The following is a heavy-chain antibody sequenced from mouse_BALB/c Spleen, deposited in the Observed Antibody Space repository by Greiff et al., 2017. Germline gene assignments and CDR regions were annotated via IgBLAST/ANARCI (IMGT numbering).Heavy chain of an antibody. J-gene: IGHJ3*01. CDR2: IYPGDGDT. CDR3: ARGEYDYDWFAY. V-gene: IGHV1-82*01. CDR1: GYAFSSSW. D-gene: IGHD2-4*01. Sequence: QVQLQQSGPELVKPGASVKISCKASGYAFSSSWMNWVKQRPGQGLEWIGRIYPGDGDTNYNGKFKGKATLTADKSSSTAYMQLSSLTSVDSAVYFCARGEYDYDWFAYWGQGTLVTVSA.